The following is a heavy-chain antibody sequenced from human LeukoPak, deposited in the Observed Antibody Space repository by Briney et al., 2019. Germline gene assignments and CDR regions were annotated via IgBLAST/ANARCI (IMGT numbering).Heavy chain of an antibody. CDR1: GGSISSHY. J-gene: IGHJ6*03. Sequence: SETLSLTCTVSGGSISSHYWSWIRQPPGKGLEWIGYIYYSGSTNYNPSLKSRVTISVDTSKNQFSPKLSSVTAADTAVYYCARYSYYYYYMDVWGKGTTVTVSS. CDR3: ARYSYYYYYMDV. V-gene: IGHV4-59*11. CDR2: IYYSGST. D-gene: IGHD4-11*01.